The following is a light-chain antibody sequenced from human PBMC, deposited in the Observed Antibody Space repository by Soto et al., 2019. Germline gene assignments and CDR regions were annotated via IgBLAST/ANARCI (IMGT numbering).Light chain of an antibody. Sequence: QSALTQPRSVSGSPGQSVTISCTGTSSDLGGYNYVSWYQQHPGKAPKLMIYDVSKRPSGVPDPFSGSKSGNTASLTISGLQAEDEADYSCCSYGRSYTCVFGTGTKLTVL. V-gene: IGLV2-11*01. CDR1: SSDLGGYNY. CDR3: CSYGRSYTCV. CDR2: DVS. J-gene: IGLJ1*01.